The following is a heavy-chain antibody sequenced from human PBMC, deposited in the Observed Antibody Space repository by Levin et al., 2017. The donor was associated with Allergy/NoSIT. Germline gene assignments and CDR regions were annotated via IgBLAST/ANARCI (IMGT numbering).Heavy chain of an antibody. D-gene: IGHD5-12*01. J-gene: IGHJ4*02. Sequence: PEASVKVSCKASGGTFSSYAISWVRQAPGQGLEWMGGIIPIFGTANYAQKFQGRVTITADESTSTAYMELSSLRSEDTAVYYCARDLGDSGYVSGIDYWGQGTLVTVSS. CDR3: ARDLGDSGYVSGIDY. CDR1: GGTFSSYA. CDR2: IIPIFGTA. V-gene: IGHV1-69*13.